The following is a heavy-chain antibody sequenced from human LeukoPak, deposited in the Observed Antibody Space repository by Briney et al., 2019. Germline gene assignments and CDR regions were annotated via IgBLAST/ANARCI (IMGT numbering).Heavy chain of an antibody. J-gene: IGHJ4*02. CDR2: IHIGGDT. Sequence: GSLRLSCAASGFTVSNNYMTWVRQAPGKGLEWVSVIHIGGDTYYADSVKGRFTISRDNSKNTLYLQMNSLRVEDTAVYYCARDLVGATVPDWGQGTLVTV. V-gene: IGHV3-53*01. CDR3: ARDLVGATVPD. D-gene: IGHD1-26*01. CDR1: GFTVSNNY.